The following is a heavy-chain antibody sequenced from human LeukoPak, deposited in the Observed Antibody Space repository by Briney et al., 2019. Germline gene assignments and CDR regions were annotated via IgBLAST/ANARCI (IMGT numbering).Heavy chain of an antibody. V-gene: IGHV1-18*01. J-gene: IGHJ2*01. D-gene: IGHD6-19*01. CDR1: GGTFSSYA. CDR2: ISAYSGNT. Sequence: ASVKVSCKASGGTFSSYAISWVRQAPGQGLEWMGWISAYSGNTNYAPILQGRVTMTTDTSTNTAYMELRSLRSDDTAVYYCARDRGGWYANWYFDLWGRGTLVTVSS. CDR3: ARDRGGWYANWYFDL.